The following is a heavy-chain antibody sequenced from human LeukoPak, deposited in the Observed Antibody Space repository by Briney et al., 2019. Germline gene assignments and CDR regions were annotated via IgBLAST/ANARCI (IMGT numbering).Heavy chain of an antibody. CDR3: ARGRAPAALSFDP. V-gene: IGHV4-59*12. Sequence: SGTLSLTCTVSGGSISSYSWSWIRQPPGKGLEWIGYIYYSGSTNYNPSLKSRVTISVDTSKNQFSLKLSSVTAADTAVYYCARGRAPAALSFDPWGQGTLVTVSS. CDR1: GGSISSYS. J-gene: IGHJ5*02. D-gene: IGHD6-25*01. CDR2: IYYSGST.